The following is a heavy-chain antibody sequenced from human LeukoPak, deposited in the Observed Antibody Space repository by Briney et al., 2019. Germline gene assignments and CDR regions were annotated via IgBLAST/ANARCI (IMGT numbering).Heavy chain of an antibody. Sequence: GSSVKVSCKASGGTFSSYAISWVRQAPVQGLEWMGGIIPIFGTANYAQKFQGRVTITADESTSTAYMELSSLRSEDTAVYYCARSLGVRGVWQGRGWFDPWGQGTLVTVSS. D-gene: IGHD2-8*02. V-gene: IGHV1-69*01. CDR2: IIPIFGTA. CDR1: GGTFSSYA. J-gene: IGHJ5*02. CDR3: ARSLGVRGVWQGRGWFDP.